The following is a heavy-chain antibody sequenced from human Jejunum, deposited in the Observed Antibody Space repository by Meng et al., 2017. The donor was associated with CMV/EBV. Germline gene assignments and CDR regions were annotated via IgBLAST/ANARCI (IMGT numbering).Heavy chain of an antibody. CDR1: YW. Sequence: YWMHWVRQATGKGLVWVSRINSDGSSTTYADSVKGRFTISRDNAKNTLYLQMNSLRAEDTAVYYCARGRWDIVVVSAAQNDAFDIWGQGTMVTVSS. V-gene: IGHV3-74*01. J-gene: IGHJ3*02. CDR3: ARGRWDIVVVSAAQNDAFDI. D-gene: IGHD2-2*01. CDR2: INSDGSST.